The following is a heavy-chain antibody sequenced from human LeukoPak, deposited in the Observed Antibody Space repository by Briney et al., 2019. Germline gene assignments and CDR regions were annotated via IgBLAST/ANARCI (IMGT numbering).Heavy chain of an antibody. Sequence: SETLSLTCTVSGVSISSYYWSWIRQPPGKGLEWIGYIYYSGSTNYNPSLKSRVTISVDTSKNQFSLKLSSVTAADTAVYYCASWYYYDSSGYYCWGQGTLVTVSS. V-gene: IGHV4-59*01. CDR2: IYYSGST. CDR3: ASWYYYDSSGYYC. D-gene: IGHD3-22*01. J-gene: IGHJ4*02. CDR1: GVSISSYY.